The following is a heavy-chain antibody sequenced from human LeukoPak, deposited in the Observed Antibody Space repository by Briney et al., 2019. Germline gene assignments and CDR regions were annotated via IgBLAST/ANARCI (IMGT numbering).Heavy chain of an antibody. CDR1: GFTFSTYV. CDR2: ISGSGGST. D-gene: IGHD5-18*01. CDR3: AKDATWIQLWFAD. V-gene: IGHV3-23*01. J-gene: IGHJ4*02. Sequence: GGSLRLSCAASGFTFSTYVMSGVRQAPGKGLEWVSAISGSGGSTYYADSAKGRFTISRDNSKNTLYLQMNSLRAEDTAVYYCAKDATWIQLWFADWGQGTLVTVSS.